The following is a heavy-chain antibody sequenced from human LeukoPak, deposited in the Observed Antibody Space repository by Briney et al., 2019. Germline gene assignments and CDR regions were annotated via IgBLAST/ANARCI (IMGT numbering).Heavy chain of an antibody. CDR2: IIPIFGTA. CDR1: GGTFISYA. CDR3: ASEGGSIWLDY. D-gene: IGHD6-13*01. Sequence: GSSVKDSCKASGGTFISYAISWVRQAPGQGLEWMGGIIPIFGTANYAQKFKGRVTITADESTSTAYMELSSLRSEDTAVYYCASEGGSIWLDYWGQGTLVTVSS. V-gene: IGHV1-69*01. J-gene: IGHJ4*02.